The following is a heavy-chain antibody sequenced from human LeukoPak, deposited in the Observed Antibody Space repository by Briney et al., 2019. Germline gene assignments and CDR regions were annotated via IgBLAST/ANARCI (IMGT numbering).Heavy chain of an antibody. Sequence: PGGSLRLSCAASGFTFSSYGMHWVRQAPGKGLEWVAFIRYDGSNKYYADSVKGRFTISRDNSKNTLYLQMNSLRAEDTAVYYCAKDLRGNYYYYMDVWGKGTMVTVSS. CDR3: AKDLRGNYYYYMDV. V-gene: IGHV3-30*02. D-gene: IGHD3-10*01. CDR2: IRYDGSNK. CDR1: GFTFSSYG. J-gene: IGHJ6*03.